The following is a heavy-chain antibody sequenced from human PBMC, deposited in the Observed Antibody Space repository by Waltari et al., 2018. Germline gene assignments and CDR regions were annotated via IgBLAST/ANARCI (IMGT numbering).Heavy chain of an antibody. CDR1: GGSISSYS. CDR2: IYSSGST. D-gene: IGHD3-10*01. J-gene: IGHJ4*02. CDR3: ARDRGYQDY. V-gene: IGHV4-59*01. Sequence: QVQLQESGPGLVKPSETLSLTCTVSGGSISSYSWSGIRQPPGKGLGWIGYIYSSGSTNYHPSLKSRVIISVDTSKNQLSLKVRSMTAADTAVYYCARDRGYQDYWGQGTLVTVSS.